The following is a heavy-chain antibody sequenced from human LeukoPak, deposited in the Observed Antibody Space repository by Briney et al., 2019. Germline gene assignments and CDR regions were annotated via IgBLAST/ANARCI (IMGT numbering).Heavy chain of an antibody. J-gene: IGHJ4*02. CDR3: AKDPHNWAHRSVFDY. CDR2: ISGSGGST. D-gene: IGHD1-1*01. V-gene: IGHV3-23*01. Sequence: TGGSLRLSCAASGFTFSGYAMSWVRQAPGKGLEWVSAISGSGGSTYYADSVKGRFTISRDNSKNTLYLQMNSLRAEDTAVYYCAKDPHNWAHRSVFDYWGQGTLVTVSS. CDR1: GFTFSGYA.